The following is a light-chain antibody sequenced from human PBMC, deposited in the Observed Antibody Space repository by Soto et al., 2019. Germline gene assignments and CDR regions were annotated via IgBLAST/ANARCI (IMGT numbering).Light chain of an antibody. J-gene: IGKJ4*01. CDR1: QSIYNW. CDR2: AAS. CDR3: QQADSFPLS. Sequence: DIQMTQSPSSVSASIGDRVTISCRASQSIYNWLVWYQQKPGKAPKLLIYAASSLQSGVPSRFSGSGYGTDFTLTISSLQPEDFATYYCQQADSFPLSFGGGTKVDIK. V-gene: IGKV1-12*01.